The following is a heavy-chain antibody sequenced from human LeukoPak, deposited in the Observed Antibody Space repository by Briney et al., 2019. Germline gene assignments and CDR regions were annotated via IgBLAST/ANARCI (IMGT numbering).Heavy chain of an antibody. Sequence: GESLKISCKGSGYSFTSYWISWVRQMPGKGLEWMGRIDPSDSYTNYSPSFQGHVTISADESISTAYLQWSSLKASDTAMYYCARSRGGIVVVPAAMKWAFDIWGQGTMVTVSS. CDR3: ARSRGGIVVVPAAMKWAFDI. V-gene: IGHV5-10-1*01. D-gene: IGHD2-2*01. CDR1: GYSFTSYW. CDR2: IDPSDSYT. J-gene: IGHJ3*02.